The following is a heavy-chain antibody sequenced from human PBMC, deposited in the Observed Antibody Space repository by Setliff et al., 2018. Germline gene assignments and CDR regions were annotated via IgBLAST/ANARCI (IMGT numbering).Heavy chain of an antibody. V-gene: IGHV4-31*03. CDR3: ARTGTYRYFDY. CDR2: IYNSGNT. D-gene: IGHD1-1*01. J-gene: IGHJ4*02. CDR1: GGSISSGTYY. Sequence: PSETLSLTCTVSGGSISSGTYYWNWVRQHPGKGLEWIGNIYNSGNTHYNPSLKSRVTISVDTSKNQLSLKLSSVTAADTAVYYCARTGTYRYFDYWGRGTLVTAPQ.